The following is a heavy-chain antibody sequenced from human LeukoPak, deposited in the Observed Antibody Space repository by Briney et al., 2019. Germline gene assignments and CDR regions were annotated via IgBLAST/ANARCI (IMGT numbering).Heavy chain of an antibody. Sequence: GGSLRLSCAASGFTFSSYGIHWVRRAPGKGVEWVAVISYDGSKKFYADSVKGRFTISRDNSNNTLYLQMDSLRVEDTAVYYCAKAASNWFDPWGQGTLVTVSS. J-gene: IGHJ5*02. CDR3: AKAASNWFDP. CDR1: GFTFSSYG. D-gene: IGHD6-25*01. V-gene: IGHV3-30*18. CDR2: ISYDGSKK.